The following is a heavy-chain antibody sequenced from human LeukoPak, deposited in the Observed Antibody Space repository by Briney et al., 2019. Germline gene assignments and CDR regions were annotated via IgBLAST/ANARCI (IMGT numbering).Heavy chain of an antibody. Sequence: SETLSLTCTVSGGSISSSSYYWGWIRQPPGKGLEWIGSIYYSGSTYYNPSLKSRVTISVDTSKNQFSLKLSSVTAADTALYYCASEAAAGPFDYWGQGTLVTVSP. CDR1: GGSISSSSYY. CDR3: ASEAAAGPFDY. D-gene: IGHD6-13*01. V-gene: IGHV4-39*01. J-gene: IGHJ4*02. CDR2: IYYSGST.